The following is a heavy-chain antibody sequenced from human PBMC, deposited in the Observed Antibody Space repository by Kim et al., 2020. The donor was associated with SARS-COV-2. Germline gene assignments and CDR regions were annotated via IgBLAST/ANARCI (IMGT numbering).Heavy chain of an antibody. CDR1: GGSFSGYY. D-gene: IGHD2-2*03. V-gene: IGHV4-34*01. CDR3: ARLDIVVVPAAKGDYYYGMDV. Sequence: SETLSLTCAVYGGSFSGYYWSWIRQPPGKGLEWIGEINHSGSTNYNPSLKSRVTISVDTSKNQFSLKLSSVTAADTAVYYCARLDIVVVPAAKGDYYYGMDVWGQGTTVTVSS. CDR2: INHSGST. J-gene: IGHJ6*02.